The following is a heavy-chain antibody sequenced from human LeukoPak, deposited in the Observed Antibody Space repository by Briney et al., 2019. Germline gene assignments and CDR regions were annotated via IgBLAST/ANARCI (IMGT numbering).Heavy chain of an antibody. V-gene: IGHV5-10-1*01. CDR3: ARHGSLNGYSGWYIY. CDR1: GYSFTSYW. Sequence: GESLNISCKGSGYSFTSYWISWVRQMPGKGLEWMGRIDPSDSYTNYSPSFQGHVTISADKSISTAYLQWSSLKASDTAMYYCARHGSLNGYSGWYIYWGQGTLVTVSS. D-gene: IGHD6-19*01. CDR2: IDPSDSYT. J-gene: IGHJ4*02.